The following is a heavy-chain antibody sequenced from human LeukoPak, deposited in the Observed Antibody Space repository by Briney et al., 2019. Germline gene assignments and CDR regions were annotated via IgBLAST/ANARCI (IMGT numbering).Heavy chain of an antibody. J-gene: IGHJ4*02. CDR3: AREDSSGYDY. V-gene: IGHV1-2*02. CDR2: INPNSGGT. Sequence: GASVTVSCKASGYTFTDYYMHWVRQAPGQGLEWMGWINPNSGGTNYAQNFQGRVTMTRDTSISTAYMEVSRLRSDDTAVYYCAREDSSGYDYWGQGTLVTVSS. CDR1: GYTFTDYY. D-gene: IGHD3-22*01.